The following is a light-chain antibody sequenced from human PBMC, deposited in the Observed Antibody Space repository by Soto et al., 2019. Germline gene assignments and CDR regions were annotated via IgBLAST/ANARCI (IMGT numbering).Light chain of an antibody. CDR3: TSHTSISTYV. J-gene: IGLJ1*01. V-gene: IGLV2-14*01. Sequence: QSALTQPASVSESPGQSVTISCAGTSSDVGGYNYVSWYQQRADKAPRLLIHDASKRPAGVSNRFSGSKSGNTASLTISGLQTEDVANYYCTSHTSISTYVFGPGTRSPS. CDR1: SSDVGGYNY. CDR2: DAS.